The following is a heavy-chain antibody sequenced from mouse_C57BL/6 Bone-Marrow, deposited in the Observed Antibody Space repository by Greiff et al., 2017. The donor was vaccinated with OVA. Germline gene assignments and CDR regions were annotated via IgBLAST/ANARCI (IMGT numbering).Heavy chain of an antibody. V-gene: IGHV5-9*01. CDR1: GFTFSSYT. CDR2: ISGGGGNT. Sequence: EVMLVESGGGLVKPGGSLKLSCAASGFTFSSYTMSWVRQTPGKRLEWVATISGGGGNTYYPDSVKGRFTISRDNAKNTLYLQMSSLRSEDTALYYCAREAYGNYLYFDYWGQGTTLTVSS. D-gene: IGHD2-10*02. J-gene: IGHJ2*01. CDR3: AREAYGNYLYFDY.